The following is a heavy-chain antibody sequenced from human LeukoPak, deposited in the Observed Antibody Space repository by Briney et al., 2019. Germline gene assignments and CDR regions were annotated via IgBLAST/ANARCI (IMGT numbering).Heavy chain of an antibody. V-gene: IGHV4-34*01. D-gene: IGHD1-1*01. J-gene: IGHJ4*02. CDR2: ISHTGST. CDR1: GGSFSAYY. CDR3: AGIELATTKFAH. Sequence: PSETLSLTCAVYGGSFSAYYWTWIRQPPGKGLEWIGEISHTGSTNYNPSLKSRVTISVDSSQIQFSLKVRSVTAADTAVCYCAGIELATTKFAHWGQGTLVAVSS.